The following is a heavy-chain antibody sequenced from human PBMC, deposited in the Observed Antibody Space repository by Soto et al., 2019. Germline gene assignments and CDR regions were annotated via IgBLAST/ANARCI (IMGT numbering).Heavy chain of an antibody. CDR3: ATNYGSGYRAFDY. CDR1: GDTFSFYS. CDR2: INPILSVS. J-gene: IGHJ4*02. D-gene: IGHD3-10*01. V-gene: IGHV1-69*02. Sequence: QVQLVQSGAEVQKPGSSVKVSCKASGDTFSFYSINWVRQAPGLGLEWMGRINPILSVSNYAQKFQGRVTITTDKSTSTAYMELSRLRSEDTAMYYCATNYGSGYRAFDYWGQGALVTVSS.